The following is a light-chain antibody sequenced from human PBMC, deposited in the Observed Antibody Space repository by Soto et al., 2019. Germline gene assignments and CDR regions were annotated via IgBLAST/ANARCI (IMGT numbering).Light chain of an antibody. CDR3: QSYDSSLSGWV. CDR2: GNI. V-gene: IGLV1-40*01. J-gene: IGLJ3*02. CDR1: SSNIGAGYD. Sequence: QSVLTQPPSVSGAPGQRVTISCTGSSSNIGAGYDVHWYQQLPGTAPKLLIYGNINRPAGVPDRFSGSKSGTSVSLAITGLQAEDEADYYCQSYDSSLSGWVFGGGTKLTVL.